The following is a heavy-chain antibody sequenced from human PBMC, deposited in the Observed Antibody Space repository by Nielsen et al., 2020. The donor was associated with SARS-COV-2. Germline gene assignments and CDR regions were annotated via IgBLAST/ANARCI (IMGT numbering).Heavy chain of an antibody. D-gene: IGHD1-7*01. V-gene: IGHV1-46*01. CDR1: GYTFTSYY. Sequence: ASVKVSCKASGYTFTSYYIHWVRQAPGQGLEWMGVINPSGGSTNYAQNFQGTVTMTRDTSTSTVYMELSSLKSEDTAVYYCARDRRVTGTSYFDYWGQGTLVTVSS. CDR2: INPSGGST. J-gene: IGHJ4*02. CDR3: ARDRRVTGTSYFDY.